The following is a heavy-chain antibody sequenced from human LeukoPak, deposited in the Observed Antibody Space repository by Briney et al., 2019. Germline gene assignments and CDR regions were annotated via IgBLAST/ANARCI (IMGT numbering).Heavy chain of an antibody. CDR2: ISSTSSYI. Sequence: PGGSLRLSCAASGFTFSSYNMNWVRQAPGKGLEWVSSISSTSSYIYYADSVKGRFTISRDNARNSLYLQMNSLRAEDTAVYYCARVEAAAGSDFDYWGQGTLVTVSS. D-gene: IGHD6-13*01. CDR1: GFTFSSYN. CDR3: ARVEAAAGSDFDY. V-gene: IGHV3-21*01. J-gene: IGHJ4*02.